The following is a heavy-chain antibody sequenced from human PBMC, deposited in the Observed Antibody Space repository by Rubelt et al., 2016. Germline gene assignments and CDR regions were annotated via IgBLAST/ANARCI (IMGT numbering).Heavy chain of an antibody. D-gene: IGHD3-16*02. Sequence: EVQLVESGGGLVQPGGSLRLSCAASGFTVSSNYMSWVRQAPGKGLEWVSVIYSGGDTYYTDSVKGRFTNSWNISKKTLYLQRTSLGVEDTAIYYCASGRGGRYGDAFDMWGQGTVVTVSS. CDR2: IYSGGDT. V-gene: IGHV3-66*01. CDR3: ASGRGGRYGDAFDM. J-gene: IGHJ3*02. CDR1: GFTVSSNY.